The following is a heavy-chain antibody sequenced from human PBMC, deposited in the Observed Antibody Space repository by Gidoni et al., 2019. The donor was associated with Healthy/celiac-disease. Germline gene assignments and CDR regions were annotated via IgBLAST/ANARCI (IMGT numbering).Heavy chain of an antibody. Sequence: QVQLVQSGAEVKKPGASVKVSCQVSGYTITELSMHWVRQAPGKGLEWMGGFDPEDGETIYAQKFQVRVTMTEDTSTDTAYMELSSLRSEDTAVYYCATSGAIGYDFDYWGQGTLVTVSS. CDR2: FDPEDGET. J-gene: IGHJ4*02. CDR1: GYTITELS. D-gene: IGHD5-12*01. V-gene: IGHV1-24*01. CDR3: ATSGAIGYDFDY.